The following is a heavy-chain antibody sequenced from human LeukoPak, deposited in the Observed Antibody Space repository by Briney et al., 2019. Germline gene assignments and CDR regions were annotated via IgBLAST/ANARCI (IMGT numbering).Heavy chain of an antibody. J-gene: IGHJ3*02. CDR2: IYYSGST. CDR1: GGSISSYY. V-gene: IGHV4-59*01. Sequence: SETLSLTCTVSGGSISSYYWSWIRQPPGKGLEWIGYIYYSGSTNYNPSLKSRVTISVDTSKNQFSLKLSSVTAADTAVYYCARVLVATITHPSRAFDIWGQGTMVTVSS. D-gene: IGHD5-24*01. CDR3: ARVLVATITHPSRAFDI.